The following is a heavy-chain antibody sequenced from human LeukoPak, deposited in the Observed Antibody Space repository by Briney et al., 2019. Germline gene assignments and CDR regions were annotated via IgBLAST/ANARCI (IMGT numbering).Heavy chain of an antibody. Sequence: PGGSLRLSCAASGFTFSSYGMHWVRQAPGKGLEWVAVISYDGSNKYYADSVRGRFTISRDNSKNTLYLQMNSLRAEDTAVYYCATVRTTWYVENWGQETLVTVSS. V-gene: IGHV3-30*03. CDR2: ISYDGSNK. CDR3: ATVRTTWYVEN. D-gene: IGHD1-26*01. CDR1: GFTFSSYG. J-gene: IGHJ4*02.